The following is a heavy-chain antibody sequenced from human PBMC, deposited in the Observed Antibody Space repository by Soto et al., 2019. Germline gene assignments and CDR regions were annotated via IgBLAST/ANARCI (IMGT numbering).Heavy chain of an antibody. J-gene: IGHJ5*02. CDR3: GRGRGEFDA. D-gene: IGHD2-21*01. Sequence: SETLSLTCAVYGASLSDNYCNWLRQPPGKGLEWIGEINHSGNTNYNPSLRSRVTISIDTSKNHSSLNPRSVSAATTAVYFSGRGRGEFDAWGQGTPVTVSS. CDR1: GASLSDNY. V-gene: IGHV4-34*01. CDR2: INHSGNT.